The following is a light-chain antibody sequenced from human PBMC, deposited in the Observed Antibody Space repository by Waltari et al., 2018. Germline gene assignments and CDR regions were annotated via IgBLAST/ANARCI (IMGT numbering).Light chain of an antibody. CDR2: DAS. J-gene: IGKJ1*01. Sequence: EIVLTQSPATLSLSPGDRATLPCRASQSVSSYLAWYQQKPGQAPRLLIYDASNRATGIPARFSGSGSGTDFTLTISSLEPEDFAVYYCQQRSNWPPVWTFGQGTKVEIK. V-gene: IGKV3-11*01. CDR3: QQRSNWPPVWT. CDR1: QSVSSY.